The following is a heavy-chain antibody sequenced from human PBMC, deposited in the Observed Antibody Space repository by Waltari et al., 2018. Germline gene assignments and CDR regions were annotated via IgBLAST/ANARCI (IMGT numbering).Heavy chain of an antibody. D-gene: IGHD1-1*01. CDR2: ISASGVGT. Sequence: EVQLLESGGGLVQPGGSLRLSCAASGFTFTNYAMRWVRQAPGKSLERVSVISASGVGTYYADSVKGRFTISRDNSENTVHLQMNSLRPEDTALYFCAKTTGQVVGAYFDFGGQGVLVTVSS. V-gene: IGHV3-23*01. CDR3: AKTTGQVVGAYFDF. CDR1: GFTFTNYA. J-gene: IGHJ4*02.